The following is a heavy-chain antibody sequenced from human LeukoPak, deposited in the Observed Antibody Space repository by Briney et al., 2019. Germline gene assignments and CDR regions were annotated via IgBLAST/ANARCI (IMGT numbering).Heavy chain of an antibody. V-gene: IGHV1-46*01. J-gene: IGHJ4*02. Sequence: VASVTVSFTASGYTFTSYYMYWVRQAPGQGLEWMGIINPSGGSTSYAQKFQGRVTMTRDTSTSTVYMELSSLRSEDTAVYYCARDVDTAMVNYQFDYWGQGTLVTVSS. CDR2: INPSGGST. CDR1: GYTFTSYY. D-gene: IGHD5-18*01. CDR3: ARDVDTAMVNYQFDY.